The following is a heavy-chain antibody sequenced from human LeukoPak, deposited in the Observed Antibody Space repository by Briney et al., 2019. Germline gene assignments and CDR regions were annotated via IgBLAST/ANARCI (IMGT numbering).Heavy chain of an antibody. CDR3: AGDQGRYSSSWPLFDY. CDR2: INEDGSEK. CDR1: GFTFTDYW. J-gene: IGHJ4*01. Sequence: GGSLRLSCEASGFTFTDYWMSWVRQAPGKGLEWVAKINEDGSEKYYVDSVKGRFTVSRYNARNSLYLQVNSLRAEDTAVYYCAGDQGRYSSSWPLFDYWGHGTLVTVSS. V-gene: IGHV3-7*05. D-gene: IGHD6-13*01.